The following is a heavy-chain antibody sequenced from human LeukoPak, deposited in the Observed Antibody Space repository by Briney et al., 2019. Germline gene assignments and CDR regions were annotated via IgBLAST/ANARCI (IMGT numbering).Heavy chain of an antibody. J-gene: IGHJ4*02. CDR3: ARDYGVAEGY. CDR1: GFTVSSNY. CDR2: IYSGGST. V-gene: IGHV3-53*01. D-gene: IGHD6-19*01. Sequence: GGSLRLSCVASGFTVSSNYMSWVRQTPGKGLEWVSVIYSGGSTYYADSVKGRFTISRDNSKNTLYLQMNSLRVEDTAVYYCARDYGVAEGYWGQGTLVTVSS.